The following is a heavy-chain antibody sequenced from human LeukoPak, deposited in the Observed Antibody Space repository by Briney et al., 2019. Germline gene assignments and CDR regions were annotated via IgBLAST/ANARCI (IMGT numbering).Heavy chain of an antibody. CDR2: IIPIFGTA. J-gene: IGHJ5*02. D-gene: IGHD1-26*01. CDR3: ARDSSGSYYNWFDP. Sequence: SVKVSCKASGGTFSSYAISWVLQAPGQGLEWMGGIIPIFGTANYAQKFQGRVTITTDESTSTAYMELSSLRSEDTAVYYCARDSSGSYYNWFDPWAREPWSPSPQ. CDR1: GGTFSSYA. V-gene: IGHV1-69*05.